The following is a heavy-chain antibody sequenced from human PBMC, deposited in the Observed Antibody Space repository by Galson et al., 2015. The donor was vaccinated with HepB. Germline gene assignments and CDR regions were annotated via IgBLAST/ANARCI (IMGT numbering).Heavy chain of an antibody. D-gene: IGHD2-15*01. CDR2: ISGSGGST. J-gene: IGHJ3*02. CDR1: GFTFSSYA. Sequence: SCKASGFTFSSYAMSWVRQAPGKGLEWVSAISGSGGSTYYADSVKGRFTISRDNSKNTLYLQMNSLRAEDTAVYYCARGMVAATSRSFDIWGQGTMVTVSS. CDR3: ARGMVAATSRSFDI. V-gene: IGHV3-23*01.